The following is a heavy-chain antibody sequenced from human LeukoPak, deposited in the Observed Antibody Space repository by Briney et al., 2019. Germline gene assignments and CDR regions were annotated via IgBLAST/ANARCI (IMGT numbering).Heavy chain of an antibody. V-gene: IGHV1-18*01. CDR2: ISAYNGNT. J-gene: IGHJ3*02. D-gene: IGHD3-22*01. CDR3: AREGGPDYYDSSGYSSAFDI. CDR1: GYTFTSYG. Sequence: ASVKVSCKASGYTFTSYGISWVRQAPGQGLEWMGWISAYNGNTNYAQKLQGRVTMTTDTSTSTAYMELRSLRSDDTAVYYCAREGGPDYYDSSGYSSAFDIWGQKTIVTVSS.